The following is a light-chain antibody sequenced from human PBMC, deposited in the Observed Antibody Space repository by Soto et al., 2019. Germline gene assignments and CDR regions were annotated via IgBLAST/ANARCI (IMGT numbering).Light chain of an antibody. CDR3: QQYVTSPDT. CDR2: GAL. Sequence: EIVLTQSPGTLSLSPGEGATLSCRASQNVTTNYFAWYQQKPGQATRLLIYGALSWAIGLPDRFSGGGSGTDFTLTMNSLEPEDVAMYYCQQYVTSPDTFGQGTKLEIK. CDR1: QNVTTNY. J-gene: IGKJ2*01. V-gene: IGKV3-20*01.